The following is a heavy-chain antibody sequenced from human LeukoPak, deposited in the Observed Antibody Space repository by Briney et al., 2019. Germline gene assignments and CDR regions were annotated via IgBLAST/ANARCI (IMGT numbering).Heavy chain of an antibody. J-gene: IGHJ4*02. CDR2: IYYSGST. CDR1: GGSISSSSYY. V-gene: IGHV4-39*01. D-gene: IGHD3-10*01. CDR3: ARLRSLLWFGELND. Sequence: SETLSLTCTVSGGSISSSSYYWGWIRPPPGKGLEWIGSIYYSGSTYYNPSLKSRVTISVDTSKNQFSLKLSSVTAADTAVYYCARLRSLLWFGELNDWGQGTLVTVSS.